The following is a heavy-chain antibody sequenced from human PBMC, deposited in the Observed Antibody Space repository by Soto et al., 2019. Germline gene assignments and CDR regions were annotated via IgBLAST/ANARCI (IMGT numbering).Heavy chain of an antibody. V-gene: IGHV2-5*02. Sequence: QITLKESGPTLVRPTQTLTLTCTVSGFSLDTWGVGVGWIRQPPGKAPEWLALIYWDDDKRYSPSLKNRLTITKYTSKNQVVLTVTNMDPVDTVTYYCARALGSWGSYYFDHWGQGTLVTVSS. CDR1: GFSLDTWGVG. CDR3: ARALGSWGSYYFDH. D-gene: IGHD3-16*01. CDR2: IYWDDDK. J-gene: IGHJ4*02.